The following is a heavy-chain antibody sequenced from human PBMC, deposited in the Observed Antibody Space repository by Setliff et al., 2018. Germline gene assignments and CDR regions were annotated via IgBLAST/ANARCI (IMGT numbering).Heavy chain of an antibody. V-gene: IGHV4-39*02. Sequence: SETLSLTCTVSGGSISSTSCYWGWIRQPPGKGLEWIGSIFYTGSSYYNPSRRSRVTMSVDTSNNHFSLKLSSVTAADTAVYYCASAAAGYCSGRSCYAKLYFDYWGQGTLVTVSS. CDR1: GGSISSTSCY. CDR3: ASAAAGYCSGRSCYAKLYFDY. J-gene: IGHJ4*02. D-gene: IGHD2-15*01. CDR2: IFYTGSS.